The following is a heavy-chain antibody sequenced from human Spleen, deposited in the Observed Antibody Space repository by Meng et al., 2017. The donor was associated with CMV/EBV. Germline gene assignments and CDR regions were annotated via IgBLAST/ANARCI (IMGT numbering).Heavy chain of an antibody. CDR2: LNTDGSYT. V-gene: IGHV3-74*01. D-gene: IGHD5-18*01. CDR3: ARVGSTSPWGDSYGYLDY. Sequence: LSLTCAASGFVFNNFYMQWVRQAPGRGLVWVSRLNTDGSYTNYADSVKGRFTISRDNAKNSLYLQMNSLRAEDTAVYYCARVGSTSPWGDSYGYLDYWGQGTLVTVSS. CDR1: GFVFNNFY. J-gene: IGHJ4*02.